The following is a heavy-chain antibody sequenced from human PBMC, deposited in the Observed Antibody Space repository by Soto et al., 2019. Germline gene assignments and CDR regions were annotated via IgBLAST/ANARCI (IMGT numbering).Heavy chain of an antibody. CDR2: ISGSGGST. CDR1: GFTFSSYA. V-gene: IGHV3-23*01. Sequence: LRLSCAASGFTFSSYAMSWVRQAPGKGLEWVSAISGSGGSTYYADSVKGRFTISRDNSKNTLYLQMNSLRAEDTAVYYCAKDRTYYDFWSGSRYFDYWGQGTLVTVSS. CDR3: AKDRTYYDFWSGSRYFDY. D-gene: IGHD3-3*01. J-gene: IGHJ4*02.